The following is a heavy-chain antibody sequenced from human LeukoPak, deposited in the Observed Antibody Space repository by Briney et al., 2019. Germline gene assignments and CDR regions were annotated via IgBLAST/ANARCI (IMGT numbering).Heavy chain of an antibody. CDR3: ARRAMVRGYFDY. CDR1: MNGDDYY. CDR2: IYYSGST. D-gene: IGHD3-10*01. V-gene: IGHV4-39*01. Sequence: SETLSLTCTVSMNGDDYYWGWIRQPPGKGLEWIGSIYYSGSTYYNPSLKSRVTISVDTSKNQFSLKLSSVTAADTAVYYCARRAMVRGYFDYWGQGTLVTVSS. J-gene: IGHJ4*02.